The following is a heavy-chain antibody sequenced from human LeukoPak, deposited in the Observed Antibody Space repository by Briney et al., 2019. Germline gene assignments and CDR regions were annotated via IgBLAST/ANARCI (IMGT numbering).Heavy chain of an antibody. CDR1: GFPFNRFS. J-gene: IGHJ4*02. CDR3: AKEQRIRHCSEGVCMERYSFDY. V-gene: IGHV3-23*01. D-gene: IGHD2-8*01. Sequence: GGSLRLSCTASGFPFNRFSMNWVRQAPGKGLEWVSRLRRGGGTTNYAASENGRFTTSRDASKSVVILQMNDMRHDDTAEYYCAKEQRIRHCSEGVCMERYSFDYWGQGCLVTVSS. CDR2: LRRGGGTT.